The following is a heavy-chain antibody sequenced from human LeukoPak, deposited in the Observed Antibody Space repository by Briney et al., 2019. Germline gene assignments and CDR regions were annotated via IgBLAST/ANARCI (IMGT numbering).Heavy chain of an antibody. CDR2: IYYSGST. Sequence: SETLSLTCTVSGGSISSGDYYWSWIRQPPGTGLEWLGYIYYSGSTYYNPSLKSRVTISVDTSKNQFSLKLSSVTAADTAVYYWARVPSGGYPFDYWGQGTLVTVSS. CDR1: GGSISSGDYY. CDR3: ARVPSGGYPFDY. V-gene: IGHV4-30-4*08. J-gene: IGHJ4*02. D-gene: IGHD1-26*01.